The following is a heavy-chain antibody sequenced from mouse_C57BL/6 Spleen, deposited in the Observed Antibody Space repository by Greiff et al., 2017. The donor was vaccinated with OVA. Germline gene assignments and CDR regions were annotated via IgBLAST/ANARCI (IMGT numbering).Heavy chain of an antibody. V-gene: IGHV1-82*01. CDR1: GYAFGSSW. D-gene: IGHD1-1*01. J-gene: IGHJ1*03. CDR2: IYPGDGDT. CDR3: ARPDYYGSTDWYFDV. Sequence: QVQLQQSGPELVKPGASVKISCKASGYAFGSSWMNWVKQRPGKGLEWIGRIYPGDGDTNYNGKFKGKATLTADKSSSTAYMQLSSLTSEDSAVYVCARPDYYGSTDWYFDVWSTGTTVTVSS.